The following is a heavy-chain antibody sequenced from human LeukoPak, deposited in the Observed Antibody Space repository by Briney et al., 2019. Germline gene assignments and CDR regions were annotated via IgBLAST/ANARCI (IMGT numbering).Heavy chain of an antibody. D-gene: IGHD3-9*01. CDR1: GYTFTCYY. J-gene: IGHJ5*02. Sequence: GASVKVSCKASGYTFTCYYMHWVRQAPGQGLEWMGWINPNSGGTNYAQKFQGWVTMTRDTSISTAYMELSRLRSDDTAVYYCARGGDYDILTGYSPHNWFDPWGQGTLVTVSS. CDR3: ARGGDYDILTGYSPHNWFDP. V-gene: IGHV1-2*04. CDR2: INPNSGGT.